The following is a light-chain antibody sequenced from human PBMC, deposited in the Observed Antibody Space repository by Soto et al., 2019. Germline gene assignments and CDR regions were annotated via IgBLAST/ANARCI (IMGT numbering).Light chain of an antibody. CDR3: SSYTSSSPRV. Sequence: QSALTQPASVSGSPGQSITISCTGTSSDVGGYTYVSWYQQHPGKAPKLMIYDIRNRPSGVSNSFSGSKSGNTASLTISGLQAEDEADYCCSSYTSSSPRVFGTGTKLTVL. V-gene: IGLV2-14*03. CDR1: SSDVGGYTY. CDR2: DIR. J-gene: IGLJ1*01.